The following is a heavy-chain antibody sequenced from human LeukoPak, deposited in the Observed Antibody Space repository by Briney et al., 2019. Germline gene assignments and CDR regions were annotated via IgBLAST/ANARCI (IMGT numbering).Heavy chain of an antibody. V-gene: IGHV4-59*01. CDR2: IYYSGST. J-gene: IGHJ4*02. Sequence: SETLSLTCAVYGGSFSDYYWSWIRQPPGKGLEWIGYIYYSGSTNYNPSLKSRVTISVDTSKNQFSLKLSSVTAADTAVYYCARVDSSSSGIDYWGQGTLVTVSS. D-gene: IGHD6-6*01. CDR3: ARVDSSSSGIDY. CDR1: GGSFSDYY.